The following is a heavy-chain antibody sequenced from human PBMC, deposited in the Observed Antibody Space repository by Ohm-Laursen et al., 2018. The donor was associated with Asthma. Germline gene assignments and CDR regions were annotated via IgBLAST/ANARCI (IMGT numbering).Heavy chain of an antibody. J-gene: IGHJ4*02. V-gene: IGHV1-69*13. D-gene: IGHD4-17*01. CDR2: IMPIIGTA. CDR1: GGTFSSYA. CDR3: ASNRDGDYENFDN. Sequence: GASVKVSCKASGGTFSSYAISWVRQAPGQGLEWMGGIMPIIGTANYAQKFQGRVTITADESTSTAYMELSSLRSEDTAVYYCASNRDGDYENFDNWGQGTLVTVSS.